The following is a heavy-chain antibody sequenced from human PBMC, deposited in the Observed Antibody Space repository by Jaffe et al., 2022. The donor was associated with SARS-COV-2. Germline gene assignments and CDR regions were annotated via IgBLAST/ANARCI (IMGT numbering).Heavy chain of an antibody. CDR3: ARAVVVPVDLARNNWFDP. Sequence: QVQLQESGPGLVKPSQTLSLTCTVSGGSISSGSYYWSWIRQPAGKGLEWIGRIYTSGSTNYNPSLKSRVTISVDTSKNQFSLKLSSVTAADTAVYYCARAVVVPVDLARNNWFDPWGQGTLVTVSS. CDR1: GGSISSGSYY. D-gene: IGHD2-2*01. CDR2: IYTSGST. J-gene: IGHJ5*02. V-gene: IGHV4-61*02.